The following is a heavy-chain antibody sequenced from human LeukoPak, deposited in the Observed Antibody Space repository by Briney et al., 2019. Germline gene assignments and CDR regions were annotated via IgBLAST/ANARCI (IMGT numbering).Heavy chain of an antibody. CDR3: ARHDSMVRPRGAFDI. CDR2: IYHSGST. J-gene: IGHJ3*02. Sequence: SETLSLTCTVSGGSISSSSYYWGWIRQPPGKGLEWIGSIYHSGSTYYNPSLKSRVTIAVETSKNQFSLKLSSVTAADTAVYYCARHDSMVRPRGAFDIWGQGTMVTVSS. V-gene: IGHV4-39*07. CDR1: GGSISSSSYY. D-gene: IGHD3-10*01.